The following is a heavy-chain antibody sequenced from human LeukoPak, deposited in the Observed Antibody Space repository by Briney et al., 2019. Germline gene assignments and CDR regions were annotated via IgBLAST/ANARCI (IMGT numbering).Heavy chain of an antibody. CDR2: VYHSGST. V-gene: IGHV4-4*02. Sequence: SGTLSLTCAVSGGSISSSNWWSWVRQPPGKGLEWIGDVYHSGSTDYNSSLRSRVTILVDKSKNQFSLRLSSVTAADTAVYYCARGLNDYGDYGLSSQSHAFDIWGQGTMVTVSS. CDR1: GGSISSSNW. J-gene: IGHJ3*02. CDR3: ARGLNDYGDYGLSSQSHAFDI. D-gene: IGHD4-17*01.